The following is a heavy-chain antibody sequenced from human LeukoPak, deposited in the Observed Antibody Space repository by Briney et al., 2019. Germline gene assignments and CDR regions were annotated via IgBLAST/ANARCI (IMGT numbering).Heavy chain of an antibody. CDR1: GFTFAVFG. Sequence: GGSLRLSCTATGFTFAVFGMTWVRQAPGKGLEWVSTISGSGTDTYYADSVKGRFTISRDNSKNTLYLQMNSLRAEDTAVYYCAKALREVTNFDYWGQGTLVTVSS. J-gene: IGHJ4*02. CDR3: AKALREVTNFDY. V-gene: IGHV3-23*01. CDR2: ISGSGTDT. D-gene: IGHD2-21*02.